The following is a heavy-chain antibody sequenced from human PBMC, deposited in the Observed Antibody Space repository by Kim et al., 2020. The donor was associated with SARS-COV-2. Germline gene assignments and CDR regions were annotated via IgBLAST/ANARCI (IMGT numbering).Heavy chain of an antibody. CDR1: GGSFSGYY. D-gene: IGHD5-18*01. V-gene: IGHV4-34*01. J-gene: IGHJ6*02. CDR3: ARVRYTAMVEGDYYYYYGMDV. Sequence: SETLSLTCAVYGGSFSGYYWSWIRQPPGKGLEWIGEINHSGSTNYNPPLKSRVTISVDTSKNQFSLKLSSVTAADTAVYYCARVRYTAMVEGDYYYYYGMDVWGQGTTVTVSS. CDR2: INHSGST.